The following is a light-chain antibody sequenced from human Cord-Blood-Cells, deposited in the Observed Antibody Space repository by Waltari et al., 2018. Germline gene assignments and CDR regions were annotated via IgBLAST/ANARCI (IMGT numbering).Light chain of an antibody. CDR1: SSDVGGYNY. CDR3: SSYTSSSTLV. CDR2: EVS. V-gene: IGLV2-14*01. Sequence: QSALTQPASVSGSPGQSITISCTGTSSDVGGYNYVSWYPPHPGKAPKHMIYEVSNRPAGVSNRFSGSKSGNTASLTISGLQAEDEADYYCSSYTSSSTLVFGTGTKVTVL. J-gene: IGLJ1*01.